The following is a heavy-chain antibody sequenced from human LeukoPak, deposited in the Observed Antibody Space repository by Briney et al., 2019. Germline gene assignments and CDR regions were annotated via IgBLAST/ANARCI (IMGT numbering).Heavy chain of an antibody. V-gene: IGHV1-2*02. CDR1: GYTFTGYY. J-gene: IGHJ4*02. CDR3: AKAYYYGSGSGTPIGY. CDR2: IHYNSGDK. D-gene: IGHD3-10*01. Sequence: ASVKVSCKASGYTFTGYYMHWVRQAPGKGLEWVGFIHYNSGDKHYAQKLKGRVTMTRDTSSNTLYLELNRLRSEDTAVYYCAKAYYYGSGSGTPIGYWGQGTLITVS.